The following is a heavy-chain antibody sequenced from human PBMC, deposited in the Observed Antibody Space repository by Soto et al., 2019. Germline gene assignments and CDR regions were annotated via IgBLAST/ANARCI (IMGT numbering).Heavy chain of an antibody. D-gene: IGHD6-13*01. J-gene: IGHJ5*02. CDR1: GFTFSSYA. CDR3: PPTPGAAADPGGLDP. CDR2: ISGSGGRT. Sequence: GGSLRLSCAASGFTFSSYAMSWVRQAPGKGLEWVSAISGSGGRTYYADSVKGRFTISRDNSKNPLYLQMNSLRAEATAVYYCPPTPGAAADPGGLDPWGQGTLVTVSS. V-gene: IGHV3-23*01.